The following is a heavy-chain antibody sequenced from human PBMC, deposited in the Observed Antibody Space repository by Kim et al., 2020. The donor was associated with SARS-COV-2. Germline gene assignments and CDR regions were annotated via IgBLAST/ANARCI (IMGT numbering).Heavy chain of an antibody. V-gene: IGHV5-51*01. Sequence: GESLKISCKGSGYIFTSYWIGWVRQTPGKGLEWVGLIYPGDSDIRYGPSFQGRVTISADKSTTTAHLQWTRLEASDTAIYYCVRRPSYYDSDDFDYWGQGALVTVSS. CDR2: IYPGDSDI. D-gene: IGHD3-10*01. CDR1: GYIFTSYW. CDR3: VRRPSYYDSDDFDY. J-gene: IGHJ4*02.